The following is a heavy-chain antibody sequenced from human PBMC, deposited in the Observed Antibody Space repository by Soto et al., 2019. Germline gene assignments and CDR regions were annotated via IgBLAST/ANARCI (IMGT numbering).Heavy chain of an antibody. CDR3: ARELSRSVDWFLDPRIFVSGMDV. J-gene: IGHJ6*02. V-gene: IGHV3-21*01. Sequence: PGGSLRLSCAASGFDFSDYSMNWARQAPGKGLEWVSSISSRSSFIYYADSAKGRFTTSRDNAKNSLYLQMNGLRVEDTAVYSCARELSRSVDWFLDPRIFVSGMDVWGQGTMVTVSS. CDR1: GFDFSDYS. CDR2: ISSRSSFI. D-gene: IGHD3-9*01.